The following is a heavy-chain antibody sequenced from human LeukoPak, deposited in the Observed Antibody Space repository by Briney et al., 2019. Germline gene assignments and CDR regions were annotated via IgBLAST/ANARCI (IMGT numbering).Heavy chain of an antibody. CDR3: ARHSPYSSSWYRGYFDY. CDR1: GGSFSGYY. V-gene: IGHV4-34*01. CDR2: INHSGST. Sequence: SETLSLTCAVYGGSFSGYYWSWIRQPPGKGLEWIGEINHSGSTNYNPSLKSRVTISVDTSQNQFSLKLSSVTAADTAVYYCARHSPYSSSWYRGYFDYWGQGTLVTVSS. J-gene: IGHJ4*02. D-gene: IGHD6-13*01.